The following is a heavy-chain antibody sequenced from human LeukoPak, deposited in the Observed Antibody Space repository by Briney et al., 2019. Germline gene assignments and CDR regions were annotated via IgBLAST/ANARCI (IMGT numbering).Heavy chain of an antibody. D-gene: IGHD3-10*01. CDR1: GFTFSSYA. CDR3: AKDVIRGGIPYFES. Sequence: PGGSLRLSCAASGFTFSSYAMSWVRQGPGKGLEWVAGITGRGETTYYADSVQGRVNISRDNSKDTLFLQVNSLRAEDTAVYYCAKDVIRGGIPYFESWGQGPQVAVSS. J-gene: IGHJ4*02. CDR2: ITGRGETT. V-gene: IGHV3-23*01.